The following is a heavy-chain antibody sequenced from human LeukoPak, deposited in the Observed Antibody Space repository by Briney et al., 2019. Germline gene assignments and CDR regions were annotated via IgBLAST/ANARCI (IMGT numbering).Heavy chain of an antibody. CDR2: INPSGGST. Sequence: EASVKVSCKASGYTFTSYYMHWVRQAPGQGLEWMGIINPSGGSTSHAQKFQGRVTMTRDTSTSTVYMELSSLRSEDTAVCYCARPVVTGEYYFDYWGQGTLVTVSS. CDR1: GYTFTSYY. CDR3: ARPVVTGEYYFDY. J-gene: IGHJ4*02. V-gene: IGHV1-46*01. D-gene: IGHD2-21*02.